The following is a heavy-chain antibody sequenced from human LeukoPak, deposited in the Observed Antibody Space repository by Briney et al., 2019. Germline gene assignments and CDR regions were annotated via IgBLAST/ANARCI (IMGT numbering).Heavy chain of an antibody. J-gene: IGHJ4*02. CDR3: ANHLACGSTSCPPFDS. D-gene: IGHD2-2*01. V-gene: IGHV3-21*01. CDR1: GFTFSTYS. Sequence: PGGSLRLSCTASGFTFSTYSMNWVRQAPGKGLEWVASISDRGTYIYYADSVKGRFTISRDNAMNSLYLQMNSLRAEDTAVYYCANHLACGSTSCPPFDSWGQGTLVTVSS. CDR2: ISDRGTYI.